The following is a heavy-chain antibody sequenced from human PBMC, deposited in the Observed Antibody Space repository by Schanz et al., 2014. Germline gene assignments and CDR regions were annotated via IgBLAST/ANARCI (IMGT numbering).Heavy chain of an antibody. CDR1: GFTFSTHA. V-gene: IGHV3-30*18. CDR3: AKQHIVRGVIYLNWFDS. Sequence: VQLVESGGGVVQPGRSLRLSCADSGFTFSTHAMHWVRQAPGKGLEWVALVSSDGNNDYYTDSVKGRFTISRDNSKNTVHLQMNSLRAEDTAVYYCAKQHIVRGVIYLNWFDSWGQGTLVTVSS. D-gene: IGHD3-10*01. CDR2: VSSDGNND. J-gene: IGHJ5*01.